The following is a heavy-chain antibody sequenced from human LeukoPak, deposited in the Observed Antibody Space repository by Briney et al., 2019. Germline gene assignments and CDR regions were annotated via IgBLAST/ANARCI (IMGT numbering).Heavy chain of an antibody. CDR2: INPNRGNT. J-gene: IGHJ4*02. Sequence: SSVKVSCKASGYTFTSYDINWVRHATGQGLEWMGWINPNRGNTGYAQKFQGTVTMTRNTSISTAYMELSSLRSEATAVYYCARTNYGDYVNFDYWGQGTLVTVSS. D-gene: IGHD4-17*01. CDR1: GYTFTSYD. CDR3: ARTNYGDYVNFDY. V-gene: IGHV1-8*01.